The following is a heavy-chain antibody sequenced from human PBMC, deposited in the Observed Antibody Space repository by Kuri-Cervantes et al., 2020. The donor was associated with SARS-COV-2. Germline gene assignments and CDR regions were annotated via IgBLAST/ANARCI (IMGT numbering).Heavy chain of an antibody. J-gene: IGHJ6*02. D-gene: IGHD2-15*01. CDR3: ARDLTLGYCSGGSCYYYYYGMDV. Sequence: GESLKISCAASGFTFSSYWMHWVRQAPGEGLVWVSRINSDGSSTSYADSVKGRFTISRDNAKNTLYLQMNSLRAEDTAVYYCARDLTLGYCSGGSCYYYYYGMDVWGQGTTVTVSS. V-gene: IGHV3-74*01. CDR2: INSDGSST. CDR1: GFTFSSYW.